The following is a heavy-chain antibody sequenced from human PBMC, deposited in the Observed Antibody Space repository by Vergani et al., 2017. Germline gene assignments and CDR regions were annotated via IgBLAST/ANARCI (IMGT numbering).Heavy chain of an antibody. CDR2: IHPADTDT. CDR1: GFSFTNYW. D-gene: IGHD3-22*01. J-gene: IGHJ4*02. CDR3: ARLDGGDSSGSKYFDY. V-gene: IGHV5-51*01. Sequence: EVQLVQSGAEVKKPGESLKISCQISGFSFTNYWIGWVRQMPGQGLEWMGIIHPADTDTRYSPPVQGQVTILVNKSISTAYLQRSSLRASDSAMYYCARLDGGDSSGSKYFDYWGQGTLVTVSS.